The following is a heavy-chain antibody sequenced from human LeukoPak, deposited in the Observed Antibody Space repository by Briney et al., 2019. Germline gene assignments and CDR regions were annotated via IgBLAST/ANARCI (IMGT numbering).Heavy chain of an antibody. J-gene: IGHJ3*02. CDR2: INPNSGGT. CDR1: GYTFTSYD. D-gene: IGHD2-2*01. V-gene: IGHV1-2*04. Sequence: ASVKVSCKAPGYTFTSYDINWVRQDPGQGLEWMGWINPNSGGTNYAQKFQGWVTMTRDTSISTAYMELSRLRSDDTAVYYCARARDCGSTTCFTDIWGRGTMVTVSS. CDR3: ARARDCGSTTCFTDI.